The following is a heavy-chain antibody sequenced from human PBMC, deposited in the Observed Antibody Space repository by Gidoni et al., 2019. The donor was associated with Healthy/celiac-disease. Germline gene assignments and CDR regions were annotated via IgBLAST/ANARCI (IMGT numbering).Heavy chain of an antibody. D-gene: IGHD3-22*01. CDR3: TRGDYDSSGYYYPDAFDI. V-gene: IGHV3-49*03. Sequence: EVQLVESGGGLVQPGRSLRLSCTASGFTFGDYAMSWFRQAPGKGLEWVGFIRSKAYGGTTEYAASVKGRFTISRDDSKSIAYLQMNSLKTEDTAVYYCTRGDYDSSGYYYPDAFDIWGQGTMVTVSS. CDR1: GFTFGDYA. J-gene: IGHJ3*02. CDR2: IRSKAYGGTT.